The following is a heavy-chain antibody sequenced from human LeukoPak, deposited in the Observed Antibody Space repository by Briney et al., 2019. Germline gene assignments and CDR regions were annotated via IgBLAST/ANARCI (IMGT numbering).Heavy chain of an antibody. Sequence: GGSLRLSCEASGFTFSSYEMNWVRQAPGKGLEWVSYISSSGKTIYYADSTKGRFTVSRDNAKNSLYLQMNSLRAEDTAVYYCATTSIAAAVPGCFDYWGQGTLVTVSS. CDR2: ISSSGKTI. V-gene: IGHV3-48*03. CDR1: GFTFSSYE. D-gene: IGHD6-13*01. J-gene: IGHJ4*02. CDR3: ATTSIAAAVPGCFDY.